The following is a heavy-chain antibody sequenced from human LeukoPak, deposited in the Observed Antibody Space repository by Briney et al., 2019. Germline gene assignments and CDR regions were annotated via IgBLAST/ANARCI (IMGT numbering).Heavy chain of an antibody. CDR2: IKQDGSEK. V-gene: IGHV3-7*01. CDR1: GFTFSSYW. Sequence: PGGSLRLSCAASGFTFSSYWMSWFRQAPGKGLEWVANIKQDGSEKYYVDSVKGRFTISRDNAKNSLYLQMNSLRAEDTAVYYCARGFYGDYVRMDVWGQGTTVTVSS. D-gene: IGHD4-17*01. J-gene: IGHJ6*02. CDR3: ARGFYGDYVRMDV.